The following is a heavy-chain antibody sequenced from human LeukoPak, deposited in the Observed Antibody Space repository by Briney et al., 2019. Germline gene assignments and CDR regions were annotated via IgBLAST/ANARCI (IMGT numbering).Heavy chain of an antibody. CDR3: ARAQYYYGSGSYSPLGY. J-gene: IGHJ4*02. CDR1: GYTFTTYY. V-gene: IGHV1-46*01. D-gene: IGHD3-10*01. Sequence: ASVKVSCKASGYTFTTYYIHWVRQAPGQGLEWMGIINPSGGNTNYAQKLQGRVAMTTDTSTSTAYMELRSLRSDDTAVYYCARAQYYYGSGSYSPLGYWGQGTLVTVSS. CDR2: INPSGGNT.